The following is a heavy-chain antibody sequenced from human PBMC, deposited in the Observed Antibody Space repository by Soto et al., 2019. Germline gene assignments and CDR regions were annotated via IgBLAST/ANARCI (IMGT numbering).Heavy chain of an antibody. D-gene: IGHD2-15*01. Sequence: ASVKVSCKASGYTFTGYYMHWVRQAPGQGLEWMGWINPNSGGTNYAQKFQGWVTMTRDTSISTAYMELSRLRSDDTAVYYCARDEGPFLLKYYFDYWGQGTLVTVSS. J-gene: IGHJ4*02. CDR1: GYTFTGYY. CDR2: INPNSGGT. CDR3: ARDEGPFLLKYYFDY. V-gene: IGHV1-2*04.